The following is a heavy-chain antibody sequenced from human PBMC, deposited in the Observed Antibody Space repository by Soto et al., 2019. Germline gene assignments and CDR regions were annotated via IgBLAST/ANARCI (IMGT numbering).Heavy chain of an antibody. V-gene: IGHV3-74*01. D-gene: IGHD1-26*01. CDR1: GFTFSSYW. CDR2: IHFDGSTT. CDR3: AREGGNLNWFDP. Sequence: PGGSLRLSCAASGFTFSSYWMHWARQVPGKGLVWVSRIHFDGSTTHYADSVKGRFTISRDNAKNSLYLQMNSLRDEDTAVYYCAREGGNLNWFDPWGQGTLVTVSS. J-gene: IGHJ5*02.